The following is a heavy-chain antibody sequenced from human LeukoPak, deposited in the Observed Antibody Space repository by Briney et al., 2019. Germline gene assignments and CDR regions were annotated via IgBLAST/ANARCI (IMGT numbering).Heavy chain of an antibody. V-gene: IGHV4-34*01. D-gene: IGHD6-13*01. CDR2: INHSGST. CDR1: GGSFSGYY. Sequence: SETLSLTCAVYGGSFSGYYWSWIRQPPGKGLEWIGEINHSGSTNYSPSFQGQVTISADKSISTAYLQWSSLKASDTAMYYCARLPAGTSWFDPWGQGTLVTVSS. J-gene: IGHJ5*02. CDR3: ARLPAGTSWFDP.